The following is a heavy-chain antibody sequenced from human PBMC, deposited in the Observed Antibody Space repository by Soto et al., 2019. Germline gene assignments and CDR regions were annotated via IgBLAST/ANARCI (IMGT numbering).Heavy chain of an antibody. CDR2: IYSSENT. D-gene: IGHD2-15*01. CDR3: GPRGAVAPRGY. Sequence: PSETLSLTCTVSGGSVSSSSYSWGWIRQSPGKGLEWIGTIYSSENTNYNPSLESRVTISVDTSKNQFSLNLRSVTAADTAVYYCGPRGAVAPRGYWGQGTLVTVSS. CDR1: GGSVSSSSYS. V-gene: IGHV4-39*07. J-gene: IGHJ4*02.